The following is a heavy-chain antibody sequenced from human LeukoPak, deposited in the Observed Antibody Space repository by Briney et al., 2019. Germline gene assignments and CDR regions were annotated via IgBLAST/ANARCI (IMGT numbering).Heavy chain of an antibody. CDR2: IRYDGSNK. D-gene: IGHD5-18*01. J-gene: IGHJ4*02. Sequence: GGSLRLSCAASGFTFSSYGMHWVRQAPGKGLEWVAFIRYDGSNKYYADSVKGRFTISRDNSKNTLYLQMNSLRAEDTAVYYCAKDRIQLWLRIDYWGQGTLVTVSS. CDR3: AKDRIQLWLRIDY. CDR1: GFTFSSYG. V-gene: IGHV3-30*02.